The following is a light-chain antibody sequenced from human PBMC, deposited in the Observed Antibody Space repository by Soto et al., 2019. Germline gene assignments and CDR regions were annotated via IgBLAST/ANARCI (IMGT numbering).Light chain of an antibody. CDR2: AAS. V-gene: IGKV3-15*01. Sequence: EIVMTQSPATLSVCPGEGATLSCRASQSVGSNLAWYQQKPGQAPRLLIYAASTRATGIPARFSGSGSGTEFTLTISSLQSEDFAVYYCQQFNNWPSLTFGGGTKVEIK. CDR1: QSVGSN. CDR3: QQFNNWPSLT. J-gene: IGKJ4*01.